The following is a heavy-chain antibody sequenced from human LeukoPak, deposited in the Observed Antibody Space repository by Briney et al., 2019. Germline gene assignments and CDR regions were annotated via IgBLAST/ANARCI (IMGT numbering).Heavy chain of an antibody. Sequence: ASVKVSCKASGYTFTSYYMRWVRQAPGQGLEWMGIINPSGGSTSYAQKFQGRVTMTRDMSTSTVYMELSSLRSEDTAVYYCATLWGQNHDAFDIWGQGTMVTVSS. CDR3: ATLWGQNHDAFDI. V-gene: IGHV1-46*01. D-gene: IGHD3-16*01. CDR1: GYTFTSYY. J-gene: IGHJ3*02. CDR2: INPSGGST.